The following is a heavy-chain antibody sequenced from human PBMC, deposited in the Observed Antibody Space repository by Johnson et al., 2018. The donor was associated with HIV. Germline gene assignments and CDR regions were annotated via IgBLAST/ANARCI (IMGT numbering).Heavy chain of an antibody. CDR2: IYSGCST. Sequence: VQLVESGGGLVQPGGSLRLSCAASGFTVSSNYMSWVRPAPGTGLDWVTVIYSGCSTYSADSVKGRFTISRDNSKNTMSLQMNSLRAEDTAVYYCASRNRGGHYYYDSRTDAFDIWGQGTMVTVPS. V-gene: IGHV3-53*01. J-gene: IGHJ3*02. CDR1: GFTVSSNY. CDR3: ASRNRGGHYYYDSRTDAFDI. D-gene: IGHD3-22*01.